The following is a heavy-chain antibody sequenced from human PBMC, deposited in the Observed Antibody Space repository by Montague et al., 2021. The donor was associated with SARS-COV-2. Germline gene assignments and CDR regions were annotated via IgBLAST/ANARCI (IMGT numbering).Heavy chain of an antibody. CDR1: GGSVSSGFYY. J-gene: IGHJ4*02. Sequence: SETLSLTCTVSGGSVSSGFYYWNWIRQTPGKGLEWIGHIYYTGSTNYHPSLKSRVTISVDTSKTQFSLKLTSVTAADTAVYYCARPTVLVPRVPDKWGQGVLVTVSS. D-gene: IGHD2-15*01. V-gene: IGHV4-61*01. CDR3: ARPTVLVPRVPDK. CDR2: IYYTGST.